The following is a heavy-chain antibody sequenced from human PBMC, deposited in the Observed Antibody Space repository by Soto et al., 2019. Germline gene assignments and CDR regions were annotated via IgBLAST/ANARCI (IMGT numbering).Heavy chain of an antibody. CDR3: AKVLVLLWFGVPDYYYGMDV. CDR1: GFTFSSYG. J-gene: IGHJ6*02. Sequence: GGSLRLSCAASGFTFSSYGMHWVRQAPGKGLEWVAVISYDGSNKYYADSVKGRFTISRDNSKNTLYLQMNSLRAEDTAVYYCAKVLVLLWFGVPDYYYGMDVWGQGTTVTGSS. D-gene: IGHD3-10*01. V-gene: IGHV3-30*18. CDR2: ISYDGSNK.